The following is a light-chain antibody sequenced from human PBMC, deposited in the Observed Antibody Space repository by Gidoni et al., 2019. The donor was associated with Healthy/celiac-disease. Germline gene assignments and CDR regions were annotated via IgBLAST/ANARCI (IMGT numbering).Light chain of an antibody. CDR1: SSNIGSNY. Sequence: QSVLTQPPSASGTPGQRVTISCSGSSSNIGSNYVYWYQQLPGTAPKLLIYRNNQRPSGGPDRFSGSKSGTSASLAISGLRSEDEADYYCAAWDDSLGGRVVFGGGTKLTVL. CDR2: RNN. V-gene: IGLV1-47*01. J-gene: IGLJ2*01. CDR3: AAWDDSLGGRVV.